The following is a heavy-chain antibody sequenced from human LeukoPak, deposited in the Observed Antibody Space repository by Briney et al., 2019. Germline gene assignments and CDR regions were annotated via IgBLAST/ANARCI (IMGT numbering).Heavy chain of an antibody. J-gene: IGHJ4*02. CDR1: GGSFSGYY. D-gene: IGHD4-17*01. Sequence: SETLSLTCAVCGGSFSGYYWSWIRQPPGKGLEWIGEINHSGSTNYNPSLKSRVTISVDTSKNQFSLKLSSRTAADTAVYYCARQGNTVTTEPYYFDYWGQGTLLTVSS. CDR3: ARQGNTVTTEPYYFDY. V-gene: IGHV4-34*01. CDR2: INHSGST.